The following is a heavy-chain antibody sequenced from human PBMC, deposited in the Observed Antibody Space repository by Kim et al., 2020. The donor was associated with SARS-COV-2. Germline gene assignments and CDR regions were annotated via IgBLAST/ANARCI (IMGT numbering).Heavy chain of an antibody. CDR2: ISHAGNT. D-gene: IGHD3-10*01. CDR1: GDSFSANY. CDR3: AREVLLSFGRGCFDP. Sequence: SETLSLTCAVFGDSFSANYWSWIRQPPGKGLEWIREISHAGNTNYNASLKSRVTISLDTSRNQFSLKLNSVTAADTAVYYCAREVLLSFGRGCFDPWGQG. J-gene: IGHJ5*02. V-gene: IGHV4-34*01.